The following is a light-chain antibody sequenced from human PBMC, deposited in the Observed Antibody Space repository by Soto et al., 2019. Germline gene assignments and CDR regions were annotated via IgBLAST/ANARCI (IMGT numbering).Light chain of an antibody. CDR3: QQYYSTPYT. CDR2: WAS. J-gene: IGKJ2*01. Sequence: DIVMTQSPDSLAVSLGERATINCKSSQSVLYSSNNKNYLAWYQQKPGHPPKLLIYWASTRESGVPDRFSGSGSGTDFTLTIISLQAEDVAVYYCQQYYSTPYTFGQGTKLEIK. V-gene: IGKV4-1*01. CDR1: QSVLYSSNNKNY.